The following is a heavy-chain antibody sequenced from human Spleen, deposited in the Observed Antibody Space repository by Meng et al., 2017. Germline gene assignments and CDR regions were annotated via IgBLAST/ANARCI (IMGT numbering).Heavy chain of an antibody. D-gene: IGHD3-22*01. J-gene: IGHJ4*02. CDR2: SGGCT. V-gene: IGHV3-NL1*01. CDR3: ARDYALSRGYDSSGYYPN. Sequence: SGGCTYYADSVKGRFTISRDNSKNTLYLQMNSLRAEDTAVYYCARDYALSRGYDSSGYYPNWGQGTLVTVSS.